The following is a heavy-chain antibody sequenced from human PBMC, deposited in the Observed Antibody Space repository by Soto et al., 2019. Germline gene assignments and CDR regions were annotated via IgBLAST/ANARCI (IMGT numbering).Heavy chain of an antibody. CDR2: IGTAGDT. V-gene: IGHV3-13*01. J-gene: IGHJ5*02. CDR3: ARGIAAYWFDP. CDR1: GFTFSSYD. Sequence: EVQLVESGGGLVQPGGSLRLSCAASGFTFSSYDMHWVRQATGKGLEWVSAIGTAGDTYYPGSVKGRFTISRENAKNSLYLQMNSLRAGDTAVYYCARGIAAYWFDPWGQGTLVTVSS. D-gene: IGHD6-6*01.